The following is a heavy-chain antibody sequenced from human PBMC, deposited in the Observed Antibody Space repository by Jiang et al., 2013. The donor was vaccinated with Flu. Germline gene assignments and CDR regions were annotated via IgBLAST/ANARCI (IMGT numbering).Heavy chain of an antibody. J-gene: IGHJ2*01. V-gene: IGHV1-8*01. CDR1: GYTFTSYD. CDR3: ARGRVCSGGSCYGGYWYFDL. CDR2: MNPNSGNT. Sequence: SGAEVKKPGASVKVSCKASGYTFTSYDINWVRQATGQGLEWMGWMNPNSGNTGYAQKFQGRVTMTRNTSISTAYMELSSLRSEDTAVYYCARGRVCSGGSCYGGYWYFDLWGRGTLVTVSS. D-gene: IGHD2-15*01.